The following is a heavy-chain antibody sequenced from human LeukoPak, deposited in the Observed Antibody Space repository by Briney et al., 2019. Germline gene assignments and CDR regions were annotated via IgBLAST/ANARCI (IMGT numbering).Heavy chain of an antibody. Sequence: GGSLRLSCAASGFTFSSYAMSWVRQAPGKGLEWVSGISGSGGSTYYADSVKGRFTISRDKSKNTLSLQMNSLRAENTAVYYCVELMYSSGWDALDYWGQGTLVTVSS. D-gene: IGHD6-19*01. CDR3: VELMYSSGWDALDY. CDR1: GFTFSSYA. J-gene: IGHJ4*02. V-gene: IGHV3-23*01. CDR2: ISGSGGST.